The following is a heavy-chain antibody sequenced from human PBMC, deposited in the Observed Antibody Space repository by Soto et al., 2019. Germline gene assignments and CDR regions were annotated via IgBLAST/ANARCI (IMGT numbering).Heavy chain of an antibody. CDR2: ISGSGGST. Sequence: GGSLRLSCAASGFTFSSYAMSWVRQAPGKGLEWVSAISGSGGSTYYADSVKGRFTISRDNSKNTLYLQMNSLRAEDTAVYYCAKGGLGGYDYGLYYYYYMDVWGKGTTVTVSS. CDR3: AKGGLGGYDYGLYYYYYMDV. D-gene: IGHD5-12*01. CDR1: GFTFSSYA. J-gene: IGHJ6*03. V-gene: IGHV3-23*01.